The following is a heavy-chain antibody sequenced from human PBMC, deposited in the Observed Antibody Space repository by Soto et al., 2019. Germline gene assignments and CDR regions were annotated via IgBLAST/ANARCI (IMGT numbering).Heavy chain of an antibody. CDR2: ISSSSSYI. D-gene: IGHD3-22*01. CDR3: ARPPNYYDSSGYYGY. J-gene: IGHJ4*02. V-gene: IGHV3-21*01. CDR1: GFTFSSYS. Sequence: PGGSLRLSCAASGFTFSSYSMNWVRQAPGKGLEWVSSISSSSSYIYYADSVKGRFTISRDNAKNSLYLQTNSLRAEDTAVYYCARPPNYYDSSGYYGYWGQGTLVTVSS.